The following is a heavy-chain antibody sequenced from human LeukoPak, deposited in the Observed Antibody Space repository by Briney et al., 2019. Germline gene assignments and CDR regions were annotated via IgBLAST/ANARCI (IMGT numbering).Heavy chain of an antibody. CDR2: INPNSGGT. CDR3: ARGSRSSYYDSSGYTPNDY. D-gene: IGHD3-22*01. Sequence: ASVKVSCKASGYTFTGYYMHWVRQAPGQGLEWMGWINPNSGGTNYAQKFQGRVTMTRDTSISTAYMELSRLRSDDTAVYYCARGSRSSYYDSSGYTPNDYWGQGTLVTVSS. CDR1: GYTFTGYY. J-gene: IGHJ4*02. V-gene: IGHV1-2*02.